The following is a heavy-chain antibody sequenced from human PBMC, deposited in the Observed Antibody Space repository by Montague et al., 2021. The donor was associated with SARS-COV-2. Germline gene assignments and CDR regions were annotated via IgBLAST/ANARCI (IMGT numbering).Heavy chain of an antibody. V-gene: IGHV4-4*02. D-gene: IGHD1/OR15-1a*01. Sequence: SETLSLTCTVSGDSISRSNWWTWVRQPPGKGLEWIGEIYHSGSPDYNPSLKSRVTISVDRSKSQFSLNLRSVTAADTAVYYCARKTIYFDYWGQGTLVTVSS. CDR3: ARKTIYFDY. CDR2: IYHSGSP. J-gene: IGHJ4*02. CDR1: GDSISRSNW.